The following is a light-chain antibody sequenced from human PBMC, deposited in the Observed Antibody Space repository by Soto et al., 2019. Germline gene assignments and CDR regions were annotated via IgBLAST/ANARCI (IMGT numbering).Light chain of an antibody. J-gene: IGKJ1*01. CDR2: GAS. CDR1: QGISNY. CDR3: QRYNGGPRT. V-gene: IGKV1-27*01. Sequence: DIQMTQSPSSLSASVGDRVTITCRASQGISNYLAWYQQKPGKVPRLLIYGASTLESGVPSRFSGSGSGTDFTLIISSLQPEDVATYYYQRYNGGPRTFGQGTKVEIK.